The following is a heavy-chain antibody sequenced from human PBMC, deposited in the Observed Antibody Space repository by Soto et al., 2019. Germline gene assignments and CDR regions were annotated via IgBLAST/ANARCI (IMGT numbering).Heavy chain of an antibody. CDR3: ARSIAVQDYYYGMDV. Sequence: PSVKVSCKASGYTFTGYYMHWVRQAPGKGLEWMGWINPNSGGTNYAQKFQGRVTMTRDTSISTAYMELSRMRSDDTAVYYCARSIAVQDYYYGMDVRGQGPTVTVSS. CDR2: INPNSGGT. J-gene: IGHJ6*02. CDR1: GYTFTGYY. V-gene: IGHV1-2*02. D-gene: IGHD6-19*01.